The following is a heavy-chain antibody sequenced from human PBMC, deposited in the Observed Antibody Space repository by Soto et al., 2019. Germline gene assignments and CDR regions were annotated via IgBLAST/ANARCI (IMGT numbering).Heavy chain of an antibody. Sequence: QVQLQESGPGLVKPSETLSLTCRVSGGSMSGYYWSWVRLALGKGLEWIGYVYYTGSTNYNPSLQSRVSISVDMSNKHFSLSLSLVTAADTAVYFCARSIAVTSGHIDHWGQGIRVTISS. D-gene: IGHD6-6*01. J-gene: IGHJ4*02. CDR1: GGSMSGYY. V-gene: IGHV4-59*01. CDR2: VYYTGST. CDR3: ARSIAVTSGHIDH.